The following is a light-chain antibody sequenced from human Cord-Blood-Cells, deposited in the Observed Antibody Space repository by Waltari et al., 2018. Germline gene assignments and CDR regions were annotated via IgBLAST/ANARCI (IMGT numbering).Light chain of an antibody. CDR3: SSYTSSSTRV. CDR1: SSDVGGYNY. J-gene: IGLJ2*01. CDR2: DVS. Sequence: QSALTQPASVSGSPGQSITISCTGTSSDVGGYNYVSWYQQHPGKAPKLIIYDVSNRPSGFSNRFSGSKSGNTASLTISWLQAEDEADYYCSSYTSSSTRVFGGGTKLTVL. V-gene: IGLV2-14*01.